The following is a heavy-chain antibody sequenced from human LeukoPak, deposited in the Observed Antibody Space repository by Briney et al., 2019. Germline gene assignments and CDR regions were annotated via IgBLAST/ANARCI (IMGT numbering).Heavy chain of an antibody. V-gene: IGHV4-34*01. D-gene: IGHD3-10*01. CDR2: INHSRST. Sequence: SETLSLTCAVYGGSFSGYYWSWIRQPPGKGLEWIGEINHSRSTNYNPSLKSRVTISVDTSKNQFSLKLSSVTAADTAVYYCARADVSRYYYGSGSYYLAHSRFRGGGFDYWGQGTLVTVSS. CDR3: ARADVSRYYYGSGSYYLAHSRFRGGGFDY. J-gene: IGHJ4*02. CDR1: GGSFSGYY.